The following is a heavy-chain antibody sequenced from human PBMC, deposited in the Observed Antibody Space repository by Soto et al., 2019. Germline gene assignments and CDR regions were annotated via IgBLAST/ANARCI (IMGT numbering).Heavy chain of an antibody. Sequence: ASETLSLTCTVSGGSISSSSYYWGWIRQPPGKGLEWIGSIYYSGSTYYNPSLKSRVTISVDTSKNQFSLKLSSVTAADTAVYYCARNPIITMVRGVNWFDPWGQGTLVTVSS. D-gene: IGHD3-10*01. CDR3: ARNPIITMVRGVNWFDP. CDR1: GGSISSSSYY. J-gene: IGHJ5*02. CDR2: IYYSGST. V-gene: IGHV4-39*01.